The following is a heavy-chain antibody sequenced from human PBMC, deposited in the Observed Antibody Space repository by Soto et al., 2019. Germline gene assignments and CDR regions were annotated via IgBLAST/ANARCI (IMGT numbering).Heavy chain of an antibody. CDR1: GLTFGDYA. D-gene: IGHD3-9*01. Sequence: GGSLRLSCTASGLTFGDYAMSRVRQAPGKGLEWVGFIRSKAYVGTTEYAASVKGRFTISRDDSKSIAYLQMNSLKTEDTAVYYCTRDRYGHYYYGTDVWGKGTTVTVSS. V-gene: IGHV3-49*04. CDR3: TRDRYGHYYYGTDV. J-gene: IGHJ6*04. CDR2: IRSKAYVGTT.